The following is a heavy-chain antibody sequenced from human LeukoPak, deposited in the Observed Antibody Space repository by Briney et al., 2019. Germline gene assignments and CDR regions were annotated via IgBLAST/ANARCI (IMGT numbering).Heavy chain of an antibody. J-gene: IGHJ4*02. CDR2: SNPSGGST. CDR3: ARVGYYYDSSGYYFDY. CDR1: GYTFTSYY. D-gene: IGHD3-22*01. Sequence: ASVKVSCKASGYTFTSYYMHWVRQAPGQGLEWMGISNPSGGSTSYAQKFQGRVTMTRDTFTSTVYMELSSLRSEDTAVYYCARVGYYYDSSGYYFDYWGQGTLVTVSS. V-gene: IGHV1-46*01.